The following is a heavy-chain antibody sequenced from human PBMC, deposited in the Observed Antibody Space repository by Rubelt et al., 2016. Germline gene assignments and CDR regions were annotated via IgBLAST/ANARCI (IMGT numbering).Heavy chain of an antibody. D-gene: IGHD6-6*01. CDR3: AKDHPGYSSSSYYYYGMDV. CDR1: GFTFSSYG. J-gene: IGHJ6*02. Sequence: EDGGGVVQPGRSLRLSCAASGFTFSSYGMHWVRQAPGKGLEWGSVIYSGGSTYYADSVKGRFTISRDNSKNTLYLQMNSLRAEDTAVYYCAKDHPGYSSSSYYYYGMDVWGQGTTVTVSS. CDR2: IYSGGST. V-gene: IGHV3-NL1*01.